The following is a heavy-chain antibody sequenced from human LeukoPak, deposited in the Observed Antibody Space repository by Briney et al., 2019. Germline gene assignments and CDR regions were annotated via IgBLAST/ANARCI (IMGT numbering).Heavy chain of an antibody. D-gene: IGHD1-26*01. J-gene: IGHJ1*01. CDR1: GGSFSGYY. CDR3: ARHGSGSYYDYFQH. CDR2: INHSGST. Sequence: SETLSLTCAVYGGSFSGYYWSWIRQPPGKGLEWIGEINHSGSTNYNPSLKSRVTISVDTSKNQFSLKLSSVTAADTAVYYCARHGSGSYYDYFQHWGQGTLVTVSS. V-gene: IGHV4-34*01.